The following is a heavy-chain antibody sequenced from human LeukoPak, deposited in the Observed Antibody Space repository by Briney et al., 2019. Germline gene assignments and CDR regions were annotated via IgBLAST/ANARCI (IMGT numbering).Heavy chain of an antibody. CDR3: ARQRGATDFCYDY. Sequence: PSETLSLTCAVYGGSFSGYYGSWIRQTPGKRLEWIGEINHGGSINYNPSFKSRVTIAVDTSKNQFSLRMKSMTVADTAVYYCARQRGATDFCYDYWGRGTPVTVSS. D-gene: IGHD3/OR15-3a*01. CDR1: GGSFSGYY. V-gene: IGHV4-34*01. J-gene: IGHJ4*02. CDR2: INHGGSI.